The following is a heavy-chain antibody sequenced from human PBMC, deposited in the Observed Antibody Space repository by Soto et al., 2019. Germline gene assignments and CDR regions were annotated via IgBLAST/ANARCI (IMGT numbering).Heavy chain of an antibody. J-gene: IGHJ4*02. CDR2: ISYDGSNK. CDR3: ARDPMATTIPFFDY. CDR1: GFTFSSYA. Sequence: QVQLVESGGGVVQPGRSLRLSCAASGFTFSSYAMHWVRQAPGKGLEWVAVISYDGSNKYYADSVKGRFTISRDNSKNTLYLQMNSLRAEDTAVYYCARDPMATTIPFFDYWGQGTLVTVSS. V-gene: IGHV3-30-3*01. D-gene: IGHD5-12*01.